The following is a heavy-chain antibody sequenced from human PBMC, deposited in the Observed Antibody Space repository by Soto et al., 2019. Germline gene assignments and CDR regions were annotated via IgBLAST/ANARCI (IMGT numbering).Heavy chain of an antibody. CDR1: GRSIRSYY. V-gene: IGHV4-59*01. CDR3: ARDEMATIAY. Sequence: SDTLSLTCTVSGRSIRSYYWSWIRQPPGKGLEWIGYIYYSGSTNYNPSLKSRVTISVDTSKNQFSLKLSSVTAADTAVYYCARDEMATIAYWGKGTLVTVDS. J-gene: IGHJ4*02. D-gene: IGHD5-12*01. CDR2: IYYSGST.